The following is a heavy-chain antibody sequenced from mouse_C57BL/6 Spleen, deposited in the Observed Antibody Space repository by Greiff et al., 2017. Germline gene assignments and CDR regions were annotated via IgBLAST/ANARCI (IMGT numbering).Heavy chain of an antibody. J-gene: IGHJ4*01. D-gene: IGHD1-1*01. Sequence: VNVVESGAELVKPGASVKISCKASGYAFRSYWMNWVKQRPGTGLEWIGQIYPGDGDTNYNGKFKGKATLTADKSSSTAYMQLSSLTSEDSAVYFCARDTTVVATPYYAMDYWGQGTSVTVSS. CDR1: GYAFRSYW. CDR3: ARDTTVVATPYYAMDY. V-gene: IGHV1-80*01. CDR2: IYPGDGDT.